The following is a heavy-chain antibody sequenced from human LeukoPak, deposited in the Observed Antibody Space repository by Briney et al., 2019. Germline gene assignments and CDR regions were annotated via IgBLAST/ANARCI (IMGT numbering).Heavy chain of an antibody. Sequence: SETLSLTCTVSGGSISSYYWSWIRQPPGKGLEWIGYIYYSGSTNYNPSLKSRVTISVDTSKNQFSLKLSSWTAADTAVYYCARDATIFGVVNPRNNAFDIWGQGTMVTVSS. J-gene: IGHJ3*02. D-gene: IGHD3-3*01. CDR3: ARDATIFGVVNPRNNAFDI. V-gene: IGHV4-59*01. CDR1: GGSISSYY. CDR2: IYYSGST.